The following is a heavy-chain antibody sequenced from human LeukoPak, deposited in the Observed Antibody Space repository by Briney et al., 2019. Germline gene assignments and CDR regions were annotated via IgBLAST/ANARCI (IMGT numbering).Heavy chain of an antibody. CDR3: ARGHSSSPNWFDP. CDR2: IKQDGSEK. CDR1: GFAFSSYW. V-gene: IGHV3-7*04. Sequence: GGSLRLSCAASGFAFSSYWMSWVRQAPGKGLEWVASIKQDGSEKYYVDSVKGRFTISRDNAKNSLYLQMNSLRAKDTAVYYCARGHSSSPNWFDPWGQGTLVTVSS. J-gene: IGHJ5*02. D-gene: IGHD6-13*01.